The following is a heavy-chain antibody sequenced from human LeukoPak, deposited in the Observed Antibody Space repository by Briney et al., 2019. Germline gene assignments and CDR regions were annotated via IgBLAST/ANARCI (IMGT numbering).Heavy chain of an antibody. Sequence: ASVKVSCKASGCTSTSYDINWVRQATGQGLEWMGWMNPNSGNTGYAQKFQGRVTITTDESTSTAYMELSSLRSEDTAVYYCARDSRDSSGYWAFDIWGQGTMVTVSS. V-gene: IGHV1-8*01. CDR1: GCTSTSYD. CDR3: ARDSRDSSGYWAFDI. D-gene: IGHD3-22*01. CDR2: MNPNSGNT. J-gene: IGHJ3*02.